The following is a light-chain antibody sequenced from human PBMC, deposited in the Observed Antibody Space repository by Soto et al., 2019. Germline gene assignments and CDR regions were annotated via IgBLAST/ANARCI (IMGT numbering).Light chain of an antibody. J-gene: IGKJ4*01. CDR2: EAS. CDR3: QQYDNYPLT. CDR1: QSVRSW. Sequence: DIQMTQSPATLSASVGDRVTITCRASQSVRSWLAWYQQKPGTAPKLLIFEASRLESGVPSRFSGSASGTEFTLTISSLQPDDFATYYCQQYDNYPLTFGGGTKGDIK. V-gene: IGKV1-5*01.